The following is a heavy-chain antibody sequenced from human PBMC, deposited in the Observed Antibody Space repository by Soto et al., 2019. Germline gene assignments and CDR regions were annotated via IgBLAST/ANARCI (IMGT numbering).Heavy chain of an antibody. Sequence: LRLSCAASGFTVSSNYMSWVRQAPGKGLEWVSVIYSGGSTYYADSVKGRFTISRDNSKNTLYLQMNSLRAEDTAVYYCARAGGHRGYSYGRPGGFDYWGQGTLVTVSS. CDR1: GFTVSSNY. J-gene: IGHJ4*02. D-gene: IGHD5-18*01. V-gene: IGHV3-53*01. CDR3: ARAGGHRGYSYGRPGGFDY. CDR2: IYSGGST.